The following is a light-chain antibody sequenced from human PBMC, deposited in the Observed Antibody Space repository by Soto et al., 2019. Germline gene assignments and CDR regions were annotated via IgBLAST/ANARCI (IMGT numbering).Light chain of an antibody. Sequence: QSVLTQPPSASGTPGQAVTISCSGSTSNIGTNTVKWYQQVPGSAPKILIYNDVQRPSGVPDRFSGSKSGTSASLVISGLQSEDEADYYFAAWDDSVWVFGGGTKLTVL. CDR2: NDV. V-gene: IGLV1-44*01. CDR3: AAWDDSVWV. CDR1: TSNIGTNT. J-gene: IGLJ3*02.